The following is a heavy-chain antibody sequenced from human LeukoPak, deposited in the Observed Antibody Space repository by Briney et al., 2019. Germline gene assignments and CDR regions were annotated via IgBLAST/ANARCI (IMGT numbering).Heavy chain of an antibody. CDR2: INHSGST. D-gene: IGHD5-18*01. CDR3: ARGAAMFSY. Sequence: PSETLSLTCAVYGGSFSGYYWSWIRQPPGKGLEWIGEINHSGSTNFNSSLKSRVTISVDTSKNQFSLKLSSVTAADTAVYYCARGAAMFSYWGQGTLVTVSS. V-gene: IGHV4-34*01. J-gene: IGHJ4*02. CDR1: GGSFSGYY.